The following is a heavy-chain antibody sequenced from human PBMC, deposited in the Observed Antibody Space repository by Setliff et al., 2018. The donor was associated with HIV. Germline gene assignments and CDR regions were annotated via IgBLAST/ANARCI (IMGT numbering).Heavy chain of an antibody. J-gene: IGHJ6*03. D-gene: IGHD6-19*01. CDR2: ISYDGSNK. CDR1: GFTFSSFA. V-gene: IGHV3-30*01. Sequence: PGGSLRLSCAASGFTFSSFAMHWVRQAPGKGLEWVAVISYDGSNKYYADSVKGRFTISRDNSKNTLYLQMNSLRAEDTAVYYCARDPSGWGMDFYYYYMDVWGKGTTVTVSS. CDR3: ARDPSGWGMDFYYYYMDV.